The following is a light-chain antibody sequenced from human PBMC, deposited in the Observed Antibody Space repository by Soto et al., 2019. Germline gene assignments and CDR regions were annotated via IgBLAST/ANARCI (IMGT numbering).Light chain of an antibody. CDR1: QSVSGYS. Sequence: EIVLTQSPGTLSLSPGDGATLSCRASQSVSGYSLAWYQQKPGQAPRLLIYGACSRATGIPDKFSGSGSGTDFPLTISRLEPEDFAVYYCQQYGSSLYTFGQGTNLEIK. V-gene: IGKV3-20*01. CDR3: QQYGSSLYT. J-gene: IGKJ2*01. CDR2: GAC.